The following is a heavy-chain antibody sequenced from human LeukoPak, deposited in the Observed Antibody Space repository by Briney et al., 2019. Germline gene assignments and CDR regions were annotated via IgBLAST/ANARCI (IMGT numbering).Heavy chain of an antibody. D-gene: IGHD2-2*01. CDR1: GFTFSSYS. CDR3: ARAKPAAGSFDY. V-gene: IGHV3-21*01. Sequence: SLRLSCAASGFTFSSYSMNWVRQAPGKGLEWVSSISSSRSYIYYADSVKGRFTISRDNAKNSLYLQMNSLRAEDTAVYYCARAKPAAGSFDYWGQRTLVTVSS. CDR2: ISSSRSYI. J-gene: IGHJ4*02.